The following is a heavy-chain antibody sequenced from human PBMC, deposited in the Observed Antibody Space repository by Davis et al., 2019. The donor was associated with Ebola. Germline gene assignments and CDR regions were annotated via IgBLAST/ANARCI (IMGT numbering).Heavy chain of an antibody. Sequence: GGSLRLSCAASGFTFSSYAMHWVRQAPGKGLEWVSYISSSSSTIYYADSVKGRFTISRDNAKNSLYLQMNSLRDEDTAVYYCARDPDTAMASDAFDIWGQGTMVTVSS. CDR2: ISSSSSTI. CDR3: ARDPDTAMASDAFDI. V-gene: IGHV3-48*02. J-gene: IGHJ3*02. D-gene: IGHD5-18*01. CDR1: GFTFSSYA.